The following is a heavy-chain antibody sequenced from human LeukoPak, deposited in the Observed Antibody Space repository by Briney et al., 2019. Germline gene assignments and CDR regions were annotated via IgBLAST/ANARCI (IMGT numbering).Heavy chain of an antibody. Sequence: SETLSLTCTVSGGSISSYYWSWIRQPPGKGLEWIGSIYYSGSTYYNPSLKSRVTISVDTSKNQFSLKLSSVTAADTAVYYCARLPVIAAADTSFDYWGQGTLVTVSS. CDR1: GGSISSYY. J-gene: IGHJ4*02. CDR3: ARLPVIAAADTSFDY. D-gene: IGHD6-13*01. V-gene: IGHV4-39*01. CDR2: IYYSGST.